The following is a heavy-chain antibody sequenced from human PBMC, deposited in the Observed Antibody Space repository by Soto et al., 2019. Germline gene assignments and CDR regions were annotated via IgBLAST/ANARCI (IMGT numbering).Heavy chain of an antibody. V-gene: IGHV2-5*02. CDR3: AHRFDYEFWNGYYTY. D-gene: IGHD3-3*01. CDR2: IYWDDDK. J-gene: IGHJ4*02. CDR1: GFSLTTTGVS. Sequence: QITLKESGPTLVKPTQTLTLTCTFSGFSLTTTGVSVGWIRQPPGKALEWLALIYWDDDKRYSPSLKSRLTLTKDPSKNPVVLTMTNMDPVDTATYFCAHRFDYEFWNGYYTYWGQGTLVSVSS.